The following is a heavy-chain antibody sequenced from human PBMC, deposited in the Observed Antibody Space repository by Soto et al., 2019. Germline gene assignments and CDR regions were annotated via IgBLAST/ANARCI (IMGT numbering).Heavy chain of an antibody. CDR3: ARLPRYCNKTSCYYADH. CDR2: MYPGDSDT. V-gene: IGHV5-51*01. J-gene: IGHJ4*02. Sequence: GESLKISCRGSGYDFNTNWFGWVRQLPGGGLEWVGIMYPGDSDTRYNPSLQGHVTLSVDVTVSTAFLQWRSLETSDTGMYFCARLPRYCNKTSCYYADHWGQGTQVTVSS. CDR1: GYDFNTNW. D-gene: IGHD3-3*01.